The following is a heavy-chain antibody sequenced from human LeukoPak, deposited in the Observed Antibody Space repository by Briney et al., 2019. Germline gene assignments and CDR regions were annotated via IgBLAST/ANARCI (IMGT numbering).Heavy chain of an antibody. CDR3: AKDRGY. V-gene: IGHV3-23*01. CDR2: ISGNGGTT. CDR1: GFTFSTYA. Sequence: GGSLRLSCAASGFTFSTYAMIWVRQAPGKGLEWVSAISGNGGTTYYADSVKGLFTISRDNSKNTLCLQMNSLRADDTAVYYCAKDRGYWGQGTLVTVSS. J-gene: IGHJ4*02.